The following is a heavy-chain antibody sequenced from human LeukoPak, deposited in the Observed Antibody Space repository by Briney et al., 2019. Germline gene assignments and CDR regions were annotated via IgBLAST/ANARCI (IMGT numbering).Heavy chain of an antibody. CDR3: ARDGSITAAGSYYHYGMDV. D-gene: IGHD6-13*01. V-gene: IGHV3-30-3*01. CDR1: GFTFSSYA. J-gene: IGHJ6*02. CDR2: IPYDGSNK. Sequence: GGSLRLSCAASGFTFSSYAMHWVRQAPGKGLEWVAVIPYDGSNKYYADSVKGRFTISRDNSKNTLYLQMNSLRAEDTAVYYCARDGSITAAGSYYHYGMDVWGQGTTVTVSS.